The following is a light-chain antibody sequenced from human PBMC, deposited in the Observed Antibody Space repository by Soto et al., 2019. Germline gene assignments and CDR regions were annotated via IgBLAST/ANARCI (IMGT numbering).Light chain of an antibody. CDR3: CSYAGTHTPWV. CDR1: SSDVGAYNY. Sequence: QSVLTQPRSVSGSPGQSVTISCTGTSSDVGAYNYVSWYQQHPGKAPKLMIYDVNKRPSGVPDRFSGSKSGDTASLTISGLQAEDEADYHCCSYAGTHTPWVFGGGTKLTVL. V-gene: IGLV2-11*01. J-gene: IGLJ3*02. CDR2: DVN.